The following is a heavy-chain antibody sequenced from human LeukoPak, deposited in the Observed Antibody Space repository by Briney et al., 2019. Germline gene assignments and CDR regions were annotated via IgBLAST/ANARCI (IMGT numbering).Heavy chain of an antibody. CDR1: GYTFTGYY. D-gene: IGHD3-22*01. CDR3: ARDRSFHYYDSSGYGVPDY. V-gene: IGHV1-2*02. J-gene: IGHJ4*02. Sequence: ASVKVSCTASGYTFTGYYMHWVRQAPGQGLEWMGWINPNSGGTNYAQKFQGRVTMTRDTSISTAYMELSRLRSDDTAVYYCARDRSFHYYDSSGYGVPDYWGQGTLVTVSS. CDR2: INPNSGGT.